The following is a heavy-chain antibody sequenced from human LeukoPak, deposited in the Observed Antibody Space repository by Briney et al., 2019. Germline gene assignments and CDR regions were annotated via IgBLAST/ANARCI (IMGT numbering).Heavy chain of an antibody. J-gene: IGHJ4*02. CDR2: INHSGST. CDR3: ARTLYSSSRYDY. D-gene: IGHD6-13*01. V-gene: IGHV4-34*01. CDR1: GGSFSGYY. Sequence: SETLSLTYAVYGGSFSGYYWSWIRQPPGKGLEWIGEINHSGSTNYNPSLKSRVTISVDTSKNQFSLKLSSVTAADTAVYYCARTLYSSSRYDYWGQGTLVTVSS.